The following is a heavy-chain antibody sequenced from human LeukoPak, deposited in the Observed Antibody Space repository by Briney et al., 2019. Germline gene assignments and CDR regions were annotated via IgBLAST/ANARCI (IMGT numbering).Heavy chain of an antibody. J-gene: IGHJ3*02. Sequence: AGGSLRLSCAASGFTFSSYWMSWVRQAPGKGLEWVANIKQDGSEKYYVDSVKGRFTISRDNAKNSLYLQMNSLRAEDTAVYYCARESGGGVAITIFGVVGGHAFDIWGQGTMVTVSS. CDR1: GFTFSSYW. CDR3: ARESGGGVAITIFGVVGGHAFDI. CDR2: IKQDGSEK. V-gene: IGHV3-7*01. D-gene: IGHD3-3*01.